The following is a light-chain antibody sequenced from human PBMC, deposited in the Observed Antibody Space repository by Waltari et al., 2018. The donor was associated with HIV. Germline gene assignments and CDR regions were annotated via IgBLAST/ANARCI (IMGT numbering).Light chain of an antibody. J-gene: IGKJ5*01. V-gene: IGKV3-11*01. CDR1: QSVATY. CDR3: QQRSIPIT. Sequence: EIMLTQSPATLSLSPGDRATLPCRASQSVATYLAWFQQKPGQAPRLLFYDATNRATGIPARFTGSGSGTDFTLTISSLEPEDFGVYYCQQRSIPITFGQGTRLEI. CDR2: DAT.